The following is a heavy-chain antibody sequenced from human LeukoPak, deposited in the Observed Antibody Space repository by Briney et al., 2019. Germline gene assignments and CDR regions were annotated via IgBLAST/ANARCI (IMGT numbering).Heavy chain of an antibody. CDR2: INPNSGGT. CDR1: GYTFTGYY. D-gene: IGHD2-21*01. J-gene: IGHJ4*02. CDR3: AREDPTAYYFDY. Sequence: ASVKVSCKASGYTFTGYYMHWVRQAPGQGLEWMGWINPNSGGTNYAQKFQGRVTMTRDTSISTAYMELSRLRSDDTAVYYCAREDPTAYYFDYWGQGTLVTVSS. V-gene: IGHV1-2*02.